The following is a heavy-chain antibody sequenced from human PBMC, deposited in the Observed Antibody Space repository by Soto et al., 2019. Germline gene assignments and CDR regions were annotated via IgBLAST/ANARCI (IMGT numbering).Heavy chain of an antibody. V-gene: IGHV3-23*01. D-gene: IGHD6-13*01. Sequence: EVQLLESGGGLVQPGGSLRLSCAASGFTFSSYAMSCVRQAPGKGLEWVAAISGSGGSTYYADSVKGRFTISRDNSKNTLYLQMNSLRAEDTAVYYCAKDRGGYSSSWHLDYWGQGTLVTVFS. CDR1: GFTFSSYA. J-gene: IGHJ4*02. CDR3: AKDRGGYSSSWHLDY. CDR2: ISGSGGST.